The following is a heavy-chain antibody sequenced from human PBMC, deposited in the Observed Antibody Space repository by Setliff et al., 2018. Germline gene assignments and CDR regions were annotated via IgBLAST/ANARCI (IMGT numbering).Heavy chain of an antibody. CDR2: ITGSGGDR. Sequence: GGSLRLSCAASGFTFKTYAMSWVRQAPGKGLEWVSSITGSGGDRDYADSVKGRFTISRDNSKNTLYLQMNSLRAEDTAVYYCVSTIIIYYFDFWGQGTPVTVSS. D-gene: IGHD3-10*01. CDR3: VSTIIIYYFDF. J-gene: IGHJ4*02. CDR1: GFTFKTYA. V-gene: IGHV3-23*01.